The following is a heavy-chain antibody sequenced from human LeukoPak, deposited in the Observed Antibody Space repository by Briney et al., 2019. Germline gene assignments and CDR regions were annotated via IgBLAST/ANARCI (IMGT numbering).Heavy chain of an antibody. CDR2: ISAYNGNT. J-gene: IGHJ4*02. V-gene: IGHV1-18*01. CDR1: GYTFTSYG. D-gene: IGHD3-22*01. CDR3: ARERRSRLYYYDSSGYLV. Sequence: WASVKVSCKASGYTFTSYGISWVRQAPGQGLEGMGWISAYNGNTNYAQKLQGRVTMTTDTSTSTAYMELRSVSSDDTAVSYCARERRSRLYYYDSSGYLVWGQGTLVTVSS.